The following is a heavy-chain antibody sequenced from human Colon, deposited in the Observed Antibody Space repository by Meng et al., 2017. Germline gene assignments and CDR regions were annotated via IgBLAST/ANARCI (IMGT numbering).Heavy chain of an antibody. D-gene: IGHD3-10*02. CDR1: GFPFSSFA. V-gene: IGHV3-23*01. Sequence: GESLKISCAASGFPFSSFAMSWVRQAPGKGLEWVSHISESGASAFYADSVKGRFTISRDNAKNTVYLQMSSLRADDSAVYFCAQIWGQRVAVYVTKNDYWGPGTLVTVSS. CDR2: ISESGASA. CDR3: AQIWGQRVAVYVTKNDY. J-gene: IGHJ4*02.